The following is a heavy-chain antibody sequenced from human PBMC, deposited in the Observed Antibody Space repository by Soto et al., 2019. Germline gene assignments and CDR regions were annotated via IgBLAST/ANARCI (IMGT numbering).Heavy chain of an antibody. Sequence: PSETLSLTCTVSGGSISSGDYYWSWIRQPPGKGLEWIGYIYYSGSTYYNPSLKSRVTISVDTSKNQFSLILNAVTVADTAVYYCVRSTCDVCSGKFNYWSQGTLVPVSA. CDR1: GGSISSGDYY. V-gene: IGHV4-30-4*01. D-gene: IGHD3-3*01. CDR2: IYYSGST. J-gene: IGHJ4*02. CDR3: VRSTCDVCSGKFNY.